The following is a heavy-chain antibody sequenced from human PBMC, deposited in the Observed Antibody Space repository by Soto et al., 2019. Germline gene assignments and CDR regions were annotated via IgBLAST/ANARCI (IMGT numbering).Heavy chain of an antibody. J-gene: IGHJ4*02. D-gene: IGHD3-10*02. CDR3: VRYVSWGYFDY. Sequence: PSETLSLTCSVSGGSVNSGGFYWSWIRQPPGKGLELIGHIYFSGSTNHNPSLKSRVTIALDTSKNQFSLKLSSVTAADTAVYYCVRYVSWGYFDYRGQGSLVTV. CDR2: IYFSGST. CDR1: GGSVNSGGFY. V-gene: IGHV4-61*08.